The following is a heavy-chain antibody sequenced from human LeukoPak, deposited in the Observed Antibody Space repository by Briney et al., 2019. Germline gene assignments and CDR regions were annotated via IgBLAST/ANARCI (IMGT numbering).Heavy chain of an antibody. CDR3: ARDQDGYGPFDY. J-gene: IGHJ4*02. CDR2: ISSSSSYI. V-gene: IGHV3-21*01. D-gene: IGHD5-24*01. CDR1: GFTFSSYS. Sequence: GGSLRLSCAASGFTFSSYSMNWVRQAPGKGLEWVSSISSSSSYIYYADSVKGRFTISRDNAKNSLYLQMNSLRAEDTAVYYCARDQDGYGPFDYWGQGTLVAVSS.